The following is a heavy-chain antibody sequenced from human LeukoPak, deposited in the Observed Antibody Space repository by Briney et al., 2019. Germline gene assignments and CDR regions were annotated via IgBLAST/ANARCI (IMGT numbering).Heavy chain of an antibody. CDR1: GLSFSTYG. CDR2: ISHDGSDD. CDR3: VAPSTVPSNWETLEY. V-gene: IGHV3-30*03. Sequence: GGSLRLSCVASGLSFSTYGMPWVRQFPGKGLEWVALISHDGSDDYYGDSVKGRFTISRGNSQNTLYLRMNSLGPEDTALYYCVAPSTVPSNWETLEYWGHGTLVTVSS. D-gene: IGHD7-27*01. J-gene: IGHJ4*01.